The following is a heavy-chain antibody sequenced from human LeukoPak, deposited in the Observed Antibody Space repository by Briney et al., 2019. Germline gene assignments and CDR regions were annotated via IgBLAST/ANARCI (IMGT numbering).Heavy chain of an antibody. CDR2: IYPGESDT. J-gene: IGHJ4*02. V-gene: IGHV5-51*01. CDR3: ARTHSNYMIDY. D-gene: IGHD4-11*01. Sequence: AESLKISCKGSAYSFTSYWIGWLRQMPGKGLEWMGIIYPGESDTKYSPSFQGQVSISADKSISTAYLQWGSLKASDTAMYYCARTHSNYMIDYWGQGTLVTVSS. CDR1: AYSFTSYW.